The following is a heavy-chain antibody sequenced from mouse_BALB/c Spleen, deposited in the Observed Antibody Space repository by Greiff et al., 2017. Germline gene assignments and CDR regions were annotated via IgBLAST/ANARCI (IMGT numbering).Heavy chain of an antibody. CDR3: VRDMYYFDY. V-gene: IGHV2-9-2*01. Sequence: QVQLQQSGPGLVAPSQSLSITCTVSGFSLTSYDISWIRQPPGKGLEWLGVIWTGGGTNYTSAFMSRLSISKDNSKSQVFLKMNSLQTDDTAIYYCVRDMYYFDYWGQGTTLTVSS. CDR2: IWTGGGT. CDR1: GFSLTSYD. J-gene: IGHJ2*01.